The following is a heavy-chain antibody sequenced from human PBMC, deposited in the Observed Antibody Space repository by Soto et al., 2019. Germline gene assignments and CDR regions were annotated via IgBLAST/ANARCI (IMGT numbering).Heavy chain of an antibody. CDR3: ARLYGSGSYFGDNWFDP. CDR2: IDPSDSYT. CDR1: GYSFTSYW. V-gene: IGHV5-10-1*01. Sequence: EVQLVQSGAEVKKPGESLRISCKGSGYSFTSYWISWVRQMPGKGLEWMGRIDPSDSYTNYSPSFQGHVTISADKSIRTAYLQWSSLKASDTAMYYCARLYGSGSYFGDNWFDPWGQGTLVTVSS. D-gene: IGHD3-10*01. J-gene: IGHJ5*02.